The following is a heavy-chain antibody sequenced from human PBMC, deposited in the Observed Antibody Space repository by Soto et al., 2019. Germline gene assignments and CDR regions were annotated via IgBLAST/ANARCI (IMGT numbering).Heavy chain of an antibody. D-gene: IGHD2-21*02. CDR2: VAASGRRT. J-gene: IGHJ4*02. V-gene: IGHV3-23*01. CDR1: GFAFSSCA. Sequence: GGSLRLSCAASGFAFSSCALTWVRQAPGKGLEWVSAVAASGRRTFYADSVKGRFTISRDNSTNTLFLQINSLRVEDTAVYYCAKNVGGVTSEFDYWGQGTLVTVSS. CDR3: AKNVGGVTSEFDY.